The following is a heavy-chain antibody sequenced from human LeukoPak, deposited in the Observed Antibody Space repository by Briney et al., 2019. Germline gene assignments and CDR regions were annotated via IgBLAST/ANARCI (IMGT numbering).Heavy chain of an antibody. V-gene: IGHV3-9*01. CDR3: AKDKAGFDY. CDR1: GFTFSSYA. D-gene: IGHD6-25*01. CDR2: ISWNSGSI. Sequence: PGGSLRLSCAASGFTFSSYAMSWVRQAPGNGLEWVSGISWNSGSIGYADSVKGRFTISRDNAKNSLYLQMNSLRAEDTALYYCAKDKAGFDYWGQGTLVTVSS. J-gene: IGHJ4*02.